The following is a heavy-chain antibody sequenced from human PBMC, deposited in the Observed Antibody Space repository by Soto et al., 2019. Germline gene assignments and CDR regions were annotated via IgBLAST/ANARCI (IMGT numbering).Heavy chain of an antibody. J-gene: IGHJ4*02. CDR1: GYTFTNFG. V-gene: IGHV1-18*01. D-gene: IGHD3-16*01. CDR3: ARGGTLIGY. Sequence: QVQLVQSGAEVKKPGASVKVSCKASGYTFTNFGISWVRQAPGQGLEWMGWISAYNGNTNYAQNFQGRVTMTADTSRSAAHTALRGLRSDDTAVYYCARGGTLIGYWGQGTLVTVSS. CDR2: ISAYNGNT.